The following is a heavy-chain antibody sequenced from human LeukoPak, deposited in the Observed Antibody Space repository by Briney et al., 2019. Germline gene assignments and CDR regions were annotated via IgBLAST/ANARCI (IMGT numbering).Heavy chain of an antibody. CDR3: ARGVAAAGTWSFDY. CDR1: GFTFCSYW. D-gene: IGHD6-13*01. Sequence: GGPLRLSCAASGFTFCSYWMHWVRQAPGKGLVWVSRITKDGSSVTHADSVKGRFTISRDNSKNTLYVQMNSLRPEDTAIYYCARGVAAAGTWSFDYWGQGSLVRVSS. CDR2: ITKDGSSV. V-gene: IGHV3-74*01. J-gene: IGHJ4*02.